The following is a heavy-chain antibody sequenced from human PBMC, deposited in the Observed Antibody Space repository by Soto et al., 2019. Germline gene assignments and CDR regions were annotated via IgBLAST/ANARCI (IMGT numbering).Heavy chain of an antibody. J-gene: IGHJ6*02. Sequence: GESLKISCNGSGYSFMTYWIAWVRQKPGKGLEWMGIIDPADSETKYSPSFQGQVTISADKSINTAYLQWSSLKASDTAMYYCARLGQGGYVQGMDVWGQGTTVTVS. CDR3: ARLGQGGYVQGMDV. CDR2: IDPADSET. V-gene: IGHV5-51*01. D-gene: IGHD5-12*01. CDR1: GYSFMTYW.